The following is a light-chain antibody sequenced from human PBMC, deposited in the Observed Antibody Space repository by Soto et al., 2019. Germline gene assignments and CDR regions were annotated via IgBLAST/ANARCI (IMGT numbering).Light chain of an antibody. Sequence: ATQLTKYTSSQPASVGERVSISLRASRDIRNVLAWYQHAPGKDPKVLIYGASILHSGVPSSFSCSGSGTDFTLAISILLPEDLATYYWLQDFNYPITGGQGTRLEIK. J-gene: IGKJ5*01. CDR1: RDIRNV. V-gene: IGKV1-6*01. CDR2: GAS. CDR3: LQDFNYPIT.